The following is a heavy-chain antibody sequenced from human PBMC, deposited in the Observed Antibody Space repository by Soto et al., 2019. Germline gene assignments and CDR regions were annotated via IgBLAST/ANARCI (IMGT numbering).Heavy chain of an antibody. CDR1: GGSIYTDD. CDR2: ISVGGST. J-gene: IGHJ3*02. Sequence: SETLSLTCYVSGGSIYTDDWNWIRQSPGKGLEWRGYISVGGSTNYNPSLTSRVTISVDTSKNQFSLELNSVTAADTAMYYCAREVDTDVEGLWFYDAFDIWGQGTKVTVSS. V-gene: IGHV4-59*01. CDR3: AREVDTDVEGLWFYDAFDI. D-gene: IGHD5-18*01.